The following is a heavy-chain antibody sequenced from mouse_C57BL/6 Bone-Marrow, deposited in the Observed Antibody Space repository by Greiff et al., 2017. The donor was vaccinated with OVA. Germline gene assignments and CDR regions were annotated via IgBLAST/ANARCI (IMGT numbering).Heavy chain of an antibody. CDR3: ARGHYYGSNY. Sequence: VKLQESGAELARPGASVKLSCKASGYTFTSYGISWVKQRTGQGLEWIGEIYPRSGNTYYNEKFKGKATLTADKSSSTAYMELRSLTSEDSAVYFCARGHYYGSNYWGQGTTLTVSS. V-gene: IGHV1-81*01. D-gene: IGHD1-1*01. CDR1: GYTFTSYG. CDR2: IYPRSGNT. J-gene: IGHJ2*01.